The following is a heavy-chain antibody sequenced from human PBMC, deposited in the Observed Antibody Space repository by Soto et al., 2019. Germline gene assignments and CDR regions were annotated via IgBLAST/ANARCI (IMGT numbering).Heavy chain of an antibody. J-gene: IGHJ4*02. CDR1: GASITSGSFY. D-gene: IGHD1-7*01. Sequence: TLSLTCSVSGASITSGSFYWGWIRQFPGKGLEWIGYIHYRGSSNYNPSLKSRLHISVDTSQNQFSLKLTSLTAADTAVYYCARIYPGIIGTFDCWGQGTLVTVSS. CDR3: ARIYPGIIGTFDC. CDR2: IHYRGSS. V-gene: IGHV4-31*03.